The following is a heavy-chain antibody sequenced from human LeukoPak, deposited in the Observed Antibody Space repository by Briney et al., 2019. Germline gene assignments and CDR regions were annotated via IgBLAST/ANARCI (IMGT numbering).Heavy chain of an antibody. CDR3: ARSAYLKGMDV. V-gene: IGHV3-72*01. CDR1: GGSVSSGSYY. Sequence: LSLTCTVSGGSVSSGSYYWSWIRQPPGKGLEWVGRIKNKVNSYTTEHAASVKGGFAISRDDSKNSLYLQMNSLKTEDTAVYYCARSAYLKGMDVWGQGTTVTVSS. CDR2: IKNKVNSYTT. J-gene: IGHJ6*02. D-gene: IGHD3-3*01.